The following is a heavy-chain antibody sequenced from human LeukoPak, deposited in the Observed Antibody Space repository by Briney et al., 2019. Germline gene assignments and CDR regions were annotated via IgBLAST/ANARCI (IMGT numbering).Heavy chain of an antibody. J-gene: IGHJ4*02. Sequence: GGSLRLSCAASGFTFSSYAMRWVRQAPGKGLEWVAVISYDGSNKYYADSVKGRFTISRDNSKNTLYLQMNSLRAEDTAVYYCARDRYTYYYDSSGYYVPDYWGQGTLVTVSS. CDR3: ARDRYTYYYDSSGYYVPDY. V-gene: IGHV3-30*01. CDR1: GFTFSSYA. CDR2: ISYDGSNK. D-gene: IGHD3-22*01.